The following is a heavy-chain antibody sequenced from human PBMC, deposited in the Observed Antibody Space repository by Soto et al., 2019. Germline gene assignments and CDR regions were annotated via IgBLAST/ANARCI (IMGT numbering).Heavy chain of an antibody. D-gene: IGHD3-22*01. CDR1: GGSISSSSYY. CDR2: IYYSGST. J-gene: IGHJ5*02. V-gene: IGHV4-39*01. CDR3: ARHPDEPGTPSTLSGYPTMAPYNWFDP. Sequence: SETLSLTCTVSGGSISSSSYYWGWIRQPPGKGLEWIGSIYYSGSTYYNPSLKSRVTISVDTSKNQFSLKLSSVTAADTAVYYCARHPDEPGTPSTLSGYPTMAPYNWFDPWGQGTLVTVSS.